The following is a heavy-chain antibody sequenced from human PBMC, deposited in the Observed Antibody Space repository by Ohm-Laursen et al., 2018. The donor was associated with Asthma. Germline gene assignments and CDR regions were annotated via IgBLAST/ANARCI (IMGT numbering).Heavy chain of an antibody. D-gene: IGHD2-21*02. V-gene: IGHV4-61*01. CDR2: IYYSGST. CDR3: AGVVTATPSRHVDY. J-gene: IGHJ4*02. Sequence: GTLSLTCTVSGGSVSSGSYYWSWIRQPPGKGLEWIGYIYYSGSTNYNPSLKSRVTISVDTSKNQFSLKLSSVTAADTAVYYCAGVVTATPSRHVDYWGQGTLVTVSS. CDR1: GGSVSSGSYY.